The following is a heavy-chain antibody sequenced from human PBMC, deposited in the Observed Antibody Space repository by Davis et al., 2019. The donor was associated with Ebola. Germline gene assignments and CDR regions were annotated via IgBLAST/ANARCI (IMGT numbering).Heavy chain of an antibody. CDR3: ARARAIAGYYDFCSGRGYFDY. CDR1: GGSISSGDYT. CDR2: IFYSGRT. J-gene: IGHJ4*01. Sequence: PSETLSLTCSVSGGSISSGDYTWSWMRQPPGKGLEWLGYIFYSGRTYYKASLKSRATISVDTSKHHFSLKLSSVTAADTAVYYCARARAIAGYYDFCSGRGYFDYWGHGTLVTVSS. D-gene: IGHD3-3*01. V-gene: IGHV4-30-4*08.